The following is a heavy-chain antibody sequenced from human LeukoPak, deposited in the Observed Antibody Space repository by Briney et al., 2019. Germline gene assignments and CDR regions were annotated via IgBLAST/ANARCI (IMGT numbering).Heavy chain of an antibody. CDR3: ARGRSPHYFDY. J-gene: IGHJ4*02. Sequence: RPSETLSLTCTVSGGSISSYYWSWIRQPPGKGLEWIGYIYYSGSTNYNPSLKSRVTISVDTSKNQFSLKLSSVTAADTAVYYCARGRSPHYFDYWGQGTLVTVSS. CDR1: GGSISSYY. D-gene: IGHD1-26*01. CDR2: IYYSGST. V-gene: IGHV4-59*01.